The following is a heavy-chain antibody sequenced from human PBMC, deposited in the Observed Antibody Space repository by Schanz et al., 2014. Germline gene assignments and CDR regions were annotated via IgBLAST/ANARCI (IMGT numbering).Heavy chain of an antibody. V-gene: IGHV1-2*04. Sequence: QVQLVQSGAEVKKPGASVKVSCKASGYTFTSDSMHWVRQAPGQGLEWMGMINPSGGSTNYAQKFQGWVTMTRDTSISTAYMELSRLKSDDAAVYYCARLSVAGRPHVNYWYFDLWGRGTLVTVSS. CDR3: ARLSVAGRPHVNYWYFDL. D-gene: IGHD6-19*01. J-gene: IGHJ2*01. CDR1: GYTFTSDS. CDR2: INPSGGST.